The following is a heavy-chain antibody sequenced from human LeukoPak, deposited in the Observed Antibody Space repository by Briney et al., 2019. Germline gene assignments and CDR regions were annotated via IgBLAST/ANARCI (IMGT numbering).Heavy chain of an antibody. V-gene: IGHV4-4*07. D-gene: IGHD6-6*01. CDR2: IYTSGST. CDR3: ARLAATESIARLYYFDY. Sequence: SETLSLTCTVSGGSLSSYYWNWIRQPAGKGLEWIGRIYTSGSTNYNPSLKSRVTISVDTSKNQFSLKLSSVTAADTAVYYCARLAATESIARLYYFDYWGQGTLVTVSS. CDR1: GGSLSSYY. J-gene: IGHJ4*02.